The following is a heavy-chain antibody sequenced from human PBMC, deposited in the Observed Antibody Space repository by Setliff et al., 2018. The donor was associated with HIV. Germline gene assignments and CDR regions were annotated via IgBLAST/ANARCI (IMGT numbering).Heavy chain of an antibody. D-gene: IGHD3-22*01. CDR1: GFTFSSYA. CDR3: AKLDYYDYSGSWARKSAIDF. CDR2: VSGSGGSA. V-gene: IGHV3-23*01. J-gene: IGHJ3*01. Sequence: PGGSLRLSCAASGFTFSSYAMSWVRQAPGKGLEWVSTVSGSGGSAYYADSVKGRFTISRDSSSNTLSLQMTSLRAEDTALYYCAKLDYYDYSGSWARKSAIDFWGRGTMVTVSS.